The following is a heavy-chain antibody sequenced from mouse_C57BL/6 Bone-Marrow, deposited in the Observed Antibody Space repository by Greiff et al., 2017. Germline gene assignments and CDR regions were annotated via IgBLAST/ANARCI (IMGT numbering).Heavy chain of an antibody. CDR3: ARSLYYGSSYWYFDV. Sequence: VQLQQSGPELVKPGASVKIPCKASGYTFTDYNMDWVKQSHGKSLEWIGEINPNNGGTIYNQKFKGKATLTVDKSSSTAYMELRSLSSEYTAVYYCARSLYYGSSYWYFDVWGTGTTVTVSS. J-gene: IGHJ1*03. V-gene: IGHV1-18*01. CDR2: INPNNGGT. CDR1: GYTFTDYN. D-gene: IGHD1-1*01.